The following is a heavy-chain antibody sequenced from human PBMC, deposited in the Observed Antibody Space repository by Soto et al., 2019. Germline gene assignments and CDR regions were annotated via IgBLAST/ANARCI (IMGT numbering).Heavy chain of an antibody. CDR3: ARHLSYGEPLDY. CDR2: IYGVGTT. J-gene: IGHJ4*02. CDR1: GFTVSSTH. Sequence: PGESLKISCAASGFTVSSTHMSWVRQAPGKGLEWVSVIYGVGTTYYADSVKDRFTISRDNSKNTLYLQMNSVRAEDTALYYCARHLSYGEPLDYWGQGTLVTVS. V-gene: IGHV3-66*04. D-gene: IGHD4-17*01.